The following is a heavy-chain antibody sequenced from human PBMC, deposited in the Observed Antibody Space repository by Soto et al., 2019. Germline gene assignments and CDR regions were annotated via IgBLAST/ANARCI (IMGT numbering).Heavy chain of an antibody. D-gene: IGHD4-17*01. CDR3: AKDPDYGDYAAPFDP. Sequence: EVQLLESGGGLVQPGGSLRLSCAASGFTFSSYAMSWVRQAPGKGLEWVSAISGSGGSTYYADSVKGRFTISRDNSKNTLYLQMNSLRAEDMAVYYCAKDPDYGDYAAPFDPWGQGTLVTVSS. CDR1: GFTFSSYA. V-gene: IGHV3-23*01. J-gene: IGHJ5*02. CDR2: ISGSGGST.